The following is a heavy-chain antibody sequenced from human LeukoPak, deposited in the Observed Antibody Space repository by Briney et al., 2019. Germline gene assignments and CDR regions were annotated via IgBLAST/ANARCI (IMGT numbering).Heavy chain of an antibody. J-gene: IGHJ4*02. CDR3: ARHQRWELGFVY. CDR2: IYYSGST. V-gene: IGHV4-39*01. CDR1: GGSISSYY. Sequence: SETLSLICTVSGGSISSYYWSWIRQPPGKGLEWIGSIYYSGSTYYNPSLKSRVTISVDTSKNQFSLKLSSVTAADTAVYYCARHQRWELGFVYWGQGTLVTVSS. D-gene: IGHD1-26*01.